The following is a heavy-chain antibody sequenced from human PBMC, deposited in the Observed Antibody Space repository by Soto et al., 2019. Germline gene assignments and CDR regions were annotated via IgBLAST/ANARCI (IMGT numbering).Heavy chain of an antibody. V-gene: IGHV1-46*01. D-gene: IGHD3-10*01. J-gene: IGHJ6*02. Sequence: ASVKVSCKASGYTFTSYYMHWVRQAPGQGLEWMGIINPSGGSTSYAQKFQGRVTMTRDTSTSTVYMELSSLRSEDTAVYYCARDQFTMVRGAYYYYGMDVWGQGTTVTVSS. CDR3: ARDQFTMVRGAYYYYGMDV. CDR2: INPSGGST. CDR1: GYTFTSYY.